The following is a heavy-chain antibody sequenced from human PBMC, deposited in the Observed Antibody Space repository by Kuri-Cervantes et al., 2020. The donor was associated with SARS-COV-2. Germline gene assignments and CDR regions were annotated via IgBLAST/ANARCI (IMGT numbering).Heavy chain of an antibody. CDR2: ISSDSSHT. D-gene: IGHD2-2*01. V-gene: IGHV3-11*06. Sequence: GGSLRLSCAASGYTFIYSHMSWIRQAPGKGLEWVSYISSDSSHTNNAESVKGRFTISSDNAKNSLYLQMNSLRAEDTAVYYCARLVFVDAFDIWGQGTMVTVSS. J-gene: IGHJ3*02. CDR1: GYTFIYSH. CDR3: ARLVFVDAFDI.